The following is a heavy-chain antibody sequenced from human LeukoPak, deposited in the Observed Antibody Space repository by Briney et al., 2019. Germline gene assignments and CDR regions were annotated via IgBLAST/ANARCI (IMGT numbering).Heavy chain of an antibody. D-gene: IGHD2-21*01. Sequence: SETLSLTCTVSGGSINSSSYYWGWIRQPPGKGLEWIGSIYYSGTTYYNPSLKSRVTISVDTSKNHFSLKLSSVTAADTAVYYCARDLDIYSDAFDIWGRGTVVTVSS. CDR1: GGSINSSSYY. CDR2: IYYSGTT. J-gene: IGHJ3*02. V-gene: IGHV4-39*07. CDR3: ARDLDIYSDAFDI.